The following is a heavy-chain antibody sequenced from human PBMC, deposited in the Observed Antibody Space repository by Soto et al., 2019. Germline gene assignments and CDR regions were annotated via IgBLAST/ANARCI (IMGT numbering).Heavy chain of an antibody. J-gene: IGHJ3*02. CDR3: ARLIRGAFDI. CDR1: GGSISSYY. Sequence: QVQLQESGPGLVKPSETLSLTCTVSGGSISSYYWSWIRQPPGKGLEWIGYIYYSGSTNYNPSLKSRVTISVDTSKNQFSLKLSSVTAADTAAYYCARLIRGAFDIWGQGTMVTVSS. CDR2: IYYSGST. D-gene: IGHD2-8*01. V-gene: IGHV4-59*08.